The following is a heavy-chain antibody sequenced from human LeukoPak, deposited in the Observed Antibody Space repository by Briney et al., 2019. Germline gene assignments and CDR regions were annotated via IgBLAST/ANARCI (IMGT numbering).Heavy chain of an antibody. Sequence: PGGTLRLSCAASGFTFSSYGMSWVRQAPGKGLEWVSAISGSGGSTYYADSVKGRFTISRDNSKNTLYLQMNSLRAEDTAVYYCAKVLGSGPIGTLDYWGQGTLVTVSS. D-gene: IGHD6-19*01. V-gene: IGHV3-23*01. CDR1: GFTFSSYG. J-gene: IGHJ4*02. CDR3: AKVLGSGPIGTLDY. CDR2: ISGSGGST.